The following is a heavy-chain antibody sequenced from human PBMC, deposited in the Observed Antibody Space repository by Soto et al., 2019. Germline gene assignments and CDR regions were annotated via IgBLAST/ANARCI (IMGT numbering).Heavy chain of an antibody. CDR1: GFTFSSYD. J-gene: IGHJ6*02. CDR3: ARGGSGSYYDLVSYYYGMDV. Sequence: PVGSLRLSCAASGFTFSSYDMHWVRQATGKGLEWVSAIGTAGDTYYPGSVKGRFTISRENAKNSLYLQMNSLRAGDTAVYYCARGGSGSYYDLVSYYYGMDVWGQGTTVTVSS. D-gene: IGHD3-10*01. V-gene: IGHV3-13*01. CDR2: IGTAGDT.